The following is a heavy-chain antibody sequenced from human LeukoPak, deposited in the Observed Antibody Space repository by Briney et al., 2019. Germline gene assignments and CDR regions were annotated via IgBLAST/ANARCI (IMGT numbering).Heavy chain of an antibody. D-gene: IGHD1-14*01. CDR2: INHSGST. V-gene: IGHV4-34*01. CDR1: GGSFSGYY. J-gene: IGHJ4*02. Sequence: SETLSLTCAVYGGSFSGYYWSWIRQPPGKGLEWIGEINHSGSTNHNPSLKSRVTISVDTSKNQFSLKLSSVTAADTAVYYCARTNHDYWGQGTLVTVSS. CDR3: ARTNHDY.